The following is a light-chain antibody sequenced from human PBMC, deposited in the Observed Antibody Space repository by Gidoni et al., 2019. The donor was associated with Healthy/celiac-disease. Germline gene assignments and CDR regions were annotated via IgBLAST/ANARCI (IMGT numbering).Light chain of an antibody. J-gene: IGKJ2*01. V-gene: IGKV3-11*01. CDR1: QSVSSY. Sequence: DILLTQSPATLSLSPGERATLSCRASQSVSSYLAWYQQKPGQAPRLLIYDASNRATGIPARFSGSGSGTDFTLTISRLEPEDFAVYYCKQRGTFGQGTKLEIK. CDR2: DAS. CDR3: KQRGT.